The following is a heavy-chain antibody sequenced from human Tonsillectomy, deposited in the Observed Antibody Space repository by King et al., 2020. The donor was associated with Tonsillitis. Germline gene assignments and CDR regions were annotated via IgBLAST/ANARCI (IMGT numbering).Heavy chain of an antibody. CDR3: AGRSAMVRQVAYWYFDL. J-gene: IGHJ2*01. V-gene: IGHV4-34*01. Sequence: VQLQQWGAGLLKPSETLSLTCAVYGGSFSDYYWSWIRQPPGKGLEWIGDINHSGSTNYNPSLKSRVTISVDTSKNQFSLKLSSVTAADTAVYYCAGRSAMVRQVAYWYFDLWGRGKLVTVSS. D-gene: IGHD3-10*01. CDR1: GGSFSDYY. CDR2: INHSGST.